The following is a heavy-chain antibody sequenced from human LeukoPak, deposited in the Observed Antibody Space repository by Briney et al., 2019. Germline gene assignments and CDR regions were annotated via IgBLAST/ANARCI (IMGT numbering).Heavy chain of an antibody. CDR1: GFTFSTQA. J-gene: IGHJ5*02. CDR2: ISDSGEST. D-gene: IGHD2-2*01. Sequence: GGSLRLSCAASGFTFSTQAMSWVRQAPGKGLEWVSAISDSGESTYYAASVKGRFTISRDNSKGTLYLQMTSMRAEDTAVYYCAGARYCGPTSCYSWFDPWGQGTLVTVSS. V-gene: IGHV3-23*01. CDR3: AGARYCGPTSCYSWFDP.